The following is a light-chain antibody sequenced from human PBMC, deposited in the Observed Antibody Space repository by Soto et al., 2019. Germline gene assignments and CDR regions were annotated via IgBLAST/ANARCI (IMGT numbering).Light chain of an antibody. J-gene: IGLJ2*01. V-gene: IGLV1-40*01. CDR3: QSYDSSLSGVV. CDR1: SSNFGAGYH. CDR2: GDS. Sequence: QSALTQPPSVSGAPGQRVTISCTGSSSNFGAGYHVHWYQHLPGTAPKLLIYGDSIRPSGVPDRFSGSKSGTSASLAITGLQAEDEADYYCQSYDSSLSGVVFGGGTKVTVL.